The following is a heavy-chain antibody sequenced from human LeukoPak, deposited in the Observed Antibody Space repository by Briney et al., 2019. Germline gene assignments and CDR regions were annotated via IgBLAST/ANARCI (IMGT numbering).Heavy chain of an antibody. V-gene: IGHV4-39*01. CDR3: ARATEGGDYYDGSGLAFDI. CDR1: GGSISSSSYY. Sequence: SETLSLTCTVSGGSISSSSYYWGWIRQPPGKGLEWIGSIYYSGSTYYNPSLKSRVTISVDTSKNQFSLKLSSVTAADTAVYYCARATEGGDYYDGSGLAFDIWGQGTMVTVSS. CDR2: IYYSGST. D-gene: IGHD3-22*01. J-gene: IGHJ3*02.